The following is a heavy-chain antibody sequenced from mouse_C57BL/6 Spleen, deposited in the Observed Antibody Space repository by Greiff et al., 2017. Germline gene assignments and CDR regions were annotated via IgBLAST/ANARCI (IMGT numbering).Heavy chain of an antibody. D-gene: IGHD1-1*01. CDR2: INPSNGGT. J-gene: IGHJ2*01. V-gene: IGHV1-53*01. Sequence: QVQLQQPGTELVKPGASVKLSCKASGYTFTSYWMHWVKQRPGQGLEWIGNINPSNGGTNYNEKFKSKATLTVDKSSSTAYMQLSSLTSEDSAVYYCARCRRYYGSSYEDFDYCGQGTTLTVSS. CDR1: GYTFTSYW. CDR3: ARCRRYYGSSYEDFDY.